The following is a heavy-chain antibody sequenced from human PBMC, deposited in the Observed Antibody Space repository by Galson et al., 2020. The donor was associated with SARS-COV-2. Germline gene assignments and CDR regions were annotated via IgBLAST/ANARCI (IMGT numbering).Heavy chain of an antibody. Sequence: SETLSLTCAVSGGSISSGGYSWSWIRQPPGKGLEWIGYIYHRGSTYYNPSLKSRVTISVDRSKNQFSLKLSSVTAADTAVYYCARGDTAMVRHDAFDIWGQGTMVTVSS. CDR3: ARGDTAMVRHDAFDI. D-gene: IGHD5-18*01. CDR2: IYHRGST. V-gene: IGHV4-30-2*01. CDR1: GGSISSGGYS. J-gene: IGHJ3*02.